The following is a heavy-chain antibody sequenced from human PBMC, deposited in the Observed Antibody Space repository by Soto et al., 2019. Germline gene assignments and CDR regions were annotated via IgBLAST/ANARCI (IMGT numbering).Heavy chain of an antibody. D-gene: IGHD6-19*01. CDR2: ISSRSSTI. CDR3: ARAIAVGSTSLDY. J-gene: IGHJ4*02. CDR1: GFSFSTYN. V-gene: IGHV3-48*02. Sequence: QPGGSLRLSCAASGFSFSTYNMNWVRQAPGRGLEWVSYISSRSSTIYHADSVKGRFTISRDNAKNSLYPQMDSLRDEDTAVYFCARAIAVGSTSLDYWGLGTRVTVSS.